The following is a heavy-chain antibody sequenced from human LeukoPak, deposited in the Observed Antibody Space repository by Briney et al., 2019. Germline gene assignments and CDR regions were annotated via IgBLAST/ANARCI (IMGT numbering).Heavy chain of an antibody. J-gene: IGHJ4*02. Sequence: ASVKVSCKVSGYTLTELSMHWVRQAPGKGLEWMGWINPNSGGTNYAQKFQGRVTMTRDTSISTAYMELSRLRSDDTAVYYCAREKSDQLLCDYWGQGTLVTVSS. CDR2: INPNSGGT. CDR3: AREKSDQLLCDY. CDR1: GYTLTELS. D-gene: IGHD2-2*01. V-gene: IGHV1-2*02.